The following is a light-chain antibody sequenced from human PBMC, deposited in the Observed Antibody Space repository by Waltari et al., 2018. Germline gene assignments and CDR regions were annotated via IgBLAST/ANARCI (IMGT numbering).Light chain of an antibody. Sequence: QSALTQPASVSGSPGQSITISCTGTSSDVGRYNYVSWSQQHPGKAPKLMIYDVSDRPSGVSNRFPGSKSGNTASLTISGLQAEDEADYYCSSYTSSGTLVFGSGTKVTVL. CDR1: SSDVGRYNY. CDR3: SSYTSSGTLV. CDR2: DVS. J-gene: IGLJ6*01. V-gene: IGLV2-14*03.